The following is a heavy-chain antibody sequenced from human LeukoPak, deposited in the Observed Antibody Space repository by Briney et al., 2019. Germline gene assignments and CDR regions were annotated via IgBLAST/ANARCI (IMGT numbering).Heavy chain of an antibody. CDR2: INWNGYTT. J-gene: IGHJ6*03. D-gene: IGHD1-26*01. V-gene: IGHV3-20*04. CDR3: ARESLVDYNFYYMDV. CDR1: GFNFDDFG. Sequence: PGGSLRLSCAASGFNFDDFGMTWVRQAPGKGLEWVSSINWNGYTTAYADSVKGRFTISRDNAKNSLYLQMNSLRAEDTALYYCARESLVDYNFYYMDVWGKGTTVTVSS.